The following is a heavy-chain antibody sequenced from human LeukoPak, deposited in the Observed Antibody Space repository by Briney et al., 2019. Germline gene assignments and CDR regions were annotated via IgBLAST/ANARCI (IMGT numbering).Heavy chain of an antibody. CDR3: AREGRSGSYNY. V-gene: IGHV1-46*01. Sequence: ASVKVSCKASGYTFTSYYMHWVRQAPGQGLEWMGIINPSGGSTSYAQKFQGRVTMTRDMSISTAYMELSRLRSDDTAVYYCAREGRSGSYNYWGQGTLVTVSS. CDR2: INPSGGST. D-gene: IGHD1-26*01. J-gene: IGHJ4*02. CDR1: GYTFTSYY.